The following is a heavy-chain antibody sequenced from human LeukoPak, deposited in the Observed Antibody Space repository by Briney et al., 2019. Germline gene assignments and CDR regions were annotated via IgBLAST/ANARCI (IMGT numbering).Heavy chain of an antibody. J-gene: IGHJ3*02. CDR1: GGSISSYY. CDR2: IYYSGST. D-gene: IGHD2-21*02. Sequence: SETLPLTCTVSGGSISSYYWSWIRQPAGKGLEWIGYIYYSGSTNYNPSLKSRVTISVDTSKNQFSLKLSSVTAADTAVYYCARSLTGTAYCGGDCYDSGAFDIWGQGTMVTVSS. V-gene: IGHV4-59*01. CDR3: ARSLTGTAYCGGDCYDSGAFDI.